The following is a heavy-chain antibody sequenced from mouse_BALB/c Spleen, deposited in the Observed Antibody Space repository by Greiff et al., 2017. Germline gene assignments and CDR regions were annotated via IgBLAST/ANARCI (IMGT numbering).Heavy chain of an antibody. Sequence: EVQLQESGGGLVQPGGSLKLSCAASGFTFSSYTMSWVRQTPEKRLEWVAYISNGGGSTYYPDTVKGRFTISRDNAKNTLYLQMSSLKSEDTAMYYCARRYGNFFFDYWGQGTTLTVSS. CDR2: ISNGGGST. J-gene: IGHJ2*01. D-gene: IGHD2-1*01. CDR3: ARRYGNFFFDY. CDR1: GFTFSSYT. V-gene: IGHV5-12-2*01.